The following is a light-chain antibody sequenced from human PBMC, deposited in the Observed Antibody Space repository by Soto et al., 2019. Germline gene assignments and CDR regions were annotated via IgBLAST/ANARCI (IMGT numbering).Light chain of an antibody. V-gene: IGLV3-21*02. CDR3: QVWDSSSDXXXV. Sequence: SYERTQPPSVSVAPGQTARITCGGNNIGSKSVHWYQQKPGQAPVLVXYDDSXPPXGIPERCSGSNSGNTATLTISRVEAGDEADYYCQVWDSSSDXXXVFGTGTKGTVL. CDR2: DDS. J-gene: IGLJ1*01. CDR1: NIGSKS.